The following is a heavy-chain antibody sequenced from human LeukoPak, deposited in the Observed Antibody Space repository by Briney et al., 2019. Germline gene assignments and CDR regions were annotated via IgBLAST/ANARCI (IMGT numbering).Heavy chain of an antibody. D-gene: IGHD3-3*01. CDR1: GFTFGDYA. J-gene: IGHJ4*02. CDR2: IRSKAYGGTT. V-gene: IGHV3-49*03. CDR3: TRVDFWSGYYPTDY. Sequence: GGSLRLSCTASGFTFGDYAMSWFRQAPGKGLEWVGFIRSKAYGGTTEYAASVKGRFTISRDDSKSIAYLQMNSLKTEDTAVYYCTRVDFWSGYYPTDYWGQGTLVTVSS.